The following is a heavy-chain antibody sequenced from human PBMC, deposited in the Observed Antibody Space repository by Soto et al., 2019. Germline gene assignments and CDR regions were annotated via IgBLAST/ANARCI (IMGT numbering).Heavy chain of an antibody. D-gene: IGHD5-12*01. V-gene: IGHV3-30-3*01. Sequence: QVQLVESGGGVVQPGGSLRLSCAASGFTFSSYALHWVRQAPGKGLDWVAVISSDVNYKYDADSVKGRFTISRDNSKNTLYLQMNSLRAEDTAVYYWARQKKRGVWLFDFWGQGTLVAVSS. CDR2: ISSDVNYK. J-gene: IGHJ4*02. CDR3: ARQKKRGVWLFDF. CDR1: GFTFSSYA.